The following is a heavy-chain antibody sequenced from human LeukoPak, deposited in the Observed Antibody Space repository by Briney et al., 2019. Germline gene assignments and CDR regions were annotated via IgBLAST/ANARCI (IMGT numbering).Heavy chain of an antibody. CDR1: GFTFRSYE. J-gene: IGHJ6*03. CDR2: LSSSGSAF. CDR3: ARDGFASGIAAAGTLYYMDV. D-gene: IGHD6-13*01. V-gene: IGHV3-48*03. Sequence: PGGSLRLSCEDSGFTFRSYEMNWVRQAPGKGLEWIAYLSSSGSAFSYADSVKGRFTISRDNAKNSLYLQMNSLRAEDTAVYYCARDGFASGIAAAGTLYYMDVWGKGTTVTISS.